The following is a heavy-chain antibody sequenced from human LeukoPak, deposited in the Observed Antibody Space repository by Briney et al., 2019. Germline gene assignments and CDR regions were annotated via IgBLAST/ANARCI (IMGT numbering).Heavy chain of an antibody. CDR1: GFTFSSYA. CDR3: ARGAEPPTALRWSNIFDY. CDR2: ISSNGGST. D-gene: IGHD4-23*01. J-gene: IGHJ4*02. Sequence: PGGSLRLSCAASGFTFSSYAMHWVRQAPGKGLEYVSAISSNGGSTYYANSVKGRFTISRDNSKNTLYLQMGSLRAEDMAVYYCARGAEPPTALRWSNIFDYWGQGTLVTVSS. V-gene: IGHV3-64*01.